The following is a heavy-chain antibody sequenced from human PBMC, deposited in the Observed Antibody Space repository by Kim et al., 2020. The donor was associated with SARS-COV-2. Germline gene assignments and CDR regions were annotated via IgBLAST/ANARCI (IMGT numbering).Heavy chain of an antibody. CDR1: GGTFSSYA. J-gene: IGHJ6*02. CDR3: ASGDYYDSSGYYAVYGMDV. Sequence: SVKVSCKASGGTFSSYAISWVRQAPGQGLEWMGGIIPIFGTANYAQKFQGRVTITADESTSTAYMELSSLRSEDTAVYYCASGDYYDSSGYYAVYGMDVWGQGTTVTVSS. CDR2: IIPIFGTA. D-gene: IGHD3-22*01. V-gene: IGHV1-69*13.